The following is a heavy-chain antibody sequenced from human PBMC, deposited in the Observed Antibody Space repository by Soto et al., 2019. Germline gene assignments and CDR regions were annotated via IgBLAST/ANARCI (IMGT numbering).Heavy chain of an antibody. V-gene: IGHV1-3*01. CDR3: ARGLRSSSSSETPHYYCYYYMDV. CDR2: INAGNGNT. J-gene: IGHJ6*03. D-gene: IGHD6-6*01. Sequence: GASVKVSCKASGYTFTSYAMHWVRQAPGQRLEWMGWINAGNGNTKYSQKFQGRVTITRDTSASTAYMELSSLRSEDTAVYYCARGLRSSSSSETPHYYCYYYMDVWGKGTTVTVSS. CDR1: GYTFTSYA.